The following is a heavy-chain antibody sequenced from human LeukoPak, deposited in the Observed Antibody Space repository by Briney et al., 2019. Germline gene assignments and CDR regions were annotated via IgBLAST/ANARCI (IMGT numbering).Heavy chain of an antibody. Sequence: ASVRDTPKAPGYTFTFYYIHWVRPAPGQGLEWMGWINPHNDATNYAQQFQGRVTMTRDTSISTAYMEMSRLRFDDTAVYYYASSVLDISGMWYFDLWG. J-gene: IGHJ2*01. V-gene: IGHV1-2*02. D-gene: IGHD3-22*01. CDR2: INPHNDAT. CDR3: ASSVLDISGMWYFDL. CDR1: GYTFTFYY.